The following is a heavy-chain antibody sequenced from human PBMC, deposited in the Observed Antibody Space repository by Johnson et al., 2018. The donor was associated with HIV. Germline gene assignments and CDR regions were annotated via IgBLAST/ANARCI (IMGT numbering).Heavy chain of an antibody. CDR3: ASVIGYDSSGKAFDI. J-gene: IGHJ3*02. CDR1: GFTFDDYD. V-gene: IGHV3-20*01. Sequence: VLLVESGGGVVRPGESLRLSCVASGFTFDDYDMTWVRQAPGKGLEWVSGINWNGGSTSYADSVQGRFTISRDNAKNSLYVQMNSLRAEDTALYHCASVIGYDSSGKAFDIWGQGTMITVSS. CDR2: INWNGGST. D-gene: IGHD3-22*01.